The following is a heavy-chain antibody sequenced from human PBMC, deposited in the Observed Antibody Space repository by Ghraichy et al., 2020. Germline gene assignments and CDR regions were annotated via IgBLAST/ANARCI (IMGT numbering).Heavy chain of an antibody. CDR2: IYQSGAT. J-gene: IGHJ3*01. CDR1: GGSISSGSFS. CDR3: ARAPYDDDGFYDDGFDV. Sequence: SQTLSLTCAVSGGSISSGSFSWSWIRQPPGKGLEWIGYIYQSGATYYNPSLKSRVTISLDDSRNQFSLSLSSVTAADTAVYYCARAPYDDDGFYDDGFDVWGQGIMITVSS. V-gene: IGHV4-30-2*01. D-gene: IGHD4-17*01.